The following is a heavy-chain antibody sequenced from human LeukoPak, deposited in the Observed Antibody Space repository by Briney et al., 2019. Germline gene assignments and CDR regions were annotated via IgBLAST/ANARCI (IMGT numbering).Heavy chain of an antibody. CDR3: ARGLSRWSTPTSSYYYRMDV. J-gene: IGHJ6*02. D-gene: IGHD4-23*01. V-gene: IGHV1-69*13. CDR1: GGTLSTYS. CDR2: IIPIFNTI. Sequence: SVKVSCKASGGTLSTYSISWVRLAPGQGLEWMGGIIPIFNTINYAQRFQGRVTLTADESTNTAYMELSSLRSEDTAVYYCARGLSRWSTPTSSYYYRMDVWGQGTTVAVSS.